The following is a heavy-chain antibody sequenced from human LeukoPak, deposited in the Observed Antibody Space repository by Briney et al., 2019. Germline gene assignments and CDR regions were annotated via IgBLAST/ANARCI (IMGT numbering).Heavy chain of an antibody. J-gene: IGHJ4*02. V-gene: IGHV4-30-4*01. Sequence: PSETLSLTCTVPGGSVSSGDYYWSWIRQHPGKGLEWIGYIYYSGTTYYNPSLKSRLTISLDTSKNQFSLKLTSVTAADTAVYYCARAAQNWNNAPYFDFWGQETLVTVSS. D-gene: IGHD1/OR15-1a*01. CDR3: ARAAQNWNNAPYFDF. CDR1: GGSVSSGDYY. CDR2: IYYSGTT.